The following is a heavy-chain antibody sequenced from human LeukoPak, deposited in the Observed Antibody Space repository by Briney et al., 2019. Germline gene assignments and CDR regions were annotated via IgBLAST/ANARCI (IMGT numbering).Heavy chain of an antibody. D-gene: IGHD3-10*01. CDR1: GFSFREHW. J-gene: IGHJ4*02. Sequence: GGSLRLSCTVSGFSFREHWMSWVRQAPGKGLEWVGNIKEDGNEDYYVDSVEGRFVIFRDNAKNSLYLQMHSLRAEDTAVYYCARDLYGSGIVIDYWGQGTLVTVSS. V-gene: IGHV3-7*01. CDR3: ARDLYGSGIVIDY. CDR2: IKEDGNED.